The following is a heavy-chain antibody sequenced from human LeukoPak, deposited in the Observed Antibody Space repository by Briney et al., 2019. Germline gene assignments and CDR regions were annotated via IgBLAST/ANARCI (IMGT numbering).Heavy chain of an antibody. CDR3: TTGGQGYSSSWYSDFDY. V-gene: IGHV3-15*01. CDR1: GFTFSNAW. Sequence: GGSLRLSCAAAGFTFSNAWMSWVRQAPGMGLEWVGRIKSKTDGGTTDYAAPVKGRFTISRDDSKNTLYLQMNSLKTEDTAVYYCTTGGQGYSSSWYSDFDYWGQGTLVTVSS. CDR2: IKSKTDGGTT. J-gene: IGHJ4*02. D-gene: IGHD6-13*01.